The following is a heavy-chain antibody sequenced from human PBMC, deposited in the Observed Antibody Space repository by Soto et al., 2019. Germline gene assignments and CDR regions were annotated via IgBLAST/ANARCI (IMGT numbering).Heavy chain of an antibody. J-gene: IGHJ4*02. CDR2: ISYDGSNK. V-gene: IGHV3-30-3*01. CDR3: ARDRYYYDSSGYYIPDY. CDR1: GFTFSSYA. D-gene: IGHD3-22*01. Sequence: QVQLVESGGGVVQPGRSLRLSCAASGFTFSSYAMHWVRQAPGKGLEWVAVISYDGSNKYYADSVKGRITISRDNSNNTLYLQMNSLRAEDTAVYYCARDRYYYDSSGYYIPDYWGQGTLVTVSS.